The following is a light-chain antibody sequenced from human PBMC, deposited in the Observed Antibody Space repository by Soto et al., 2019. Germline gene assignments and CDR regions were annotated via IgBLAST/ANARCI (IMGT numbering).Light chain of an antibody. CDR2: TNS. CDR3: QSYDSSMSALV. J-gene: IGLJ3*02. V-gene: IGLV1-40*01. CDR1: SSNIGAGYD. Sequence: QSVLTQPPSVSGAPGQGVTISCAGTSSNIGAGYDVHWYQQVPGTAPKLLIYTNSNRPSGVPDRFSGSKSGTSASLAITGLQAADEADYYCQSYDSSMSALVFGVGTKVTVL.